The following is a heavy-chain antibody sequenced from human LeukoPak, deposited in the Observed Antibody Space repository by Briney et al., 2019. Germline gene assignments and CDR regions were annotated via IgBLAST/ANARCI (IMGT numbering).Heavy chain of an antibody. Sequence: GGSLRLSCAVSGFTLTNHGVSWVRQAPGKGLEWVSIITGTGGKYYADSVKGRFTISRDNSKNTLYLQMNSLRAEDTAVYYCARDWGYTGIGPLLDPWGQGTLVTVSS. V-gene: IGHV3-66*03. CDR1: GFTLTNHG. D-gene: IGHD3-16*01. J-gene: IGHJ5*02. CDR2: ITGTGGK. CDR3: ARDWGYTGIGPLLDP.